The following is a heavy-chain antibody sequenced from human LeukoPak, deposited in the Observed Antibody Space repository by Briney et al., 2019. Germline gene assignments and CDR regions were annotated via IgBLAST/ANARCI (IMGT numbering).Heavy chain of an antibody. CDR2: INPNSGGT. Sequence: GGSVKVSCQASGYTLIGYYMHWVGQAPGQGREWMGGINPNSGGTNYAQKFQSRVTMTRDTSISTAYMELRRLRSDDTAVYYCARDDKYYYVSSGFQGWFEPCGEGALVTVSS. CDR1: GYTLIGYY. V-gene: IGHV1-2*02. J-gene: IGHJ5*02. CDR3: ARDDKYYYVSSGFQGWFEP. D-gene: IGHD3-22*01.